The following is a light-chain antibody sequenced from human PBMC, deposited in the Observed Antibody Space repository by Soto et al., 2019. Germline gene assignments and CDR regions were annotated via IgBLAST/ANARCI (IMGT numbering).Light chain of an antibody. Sequence: IVLTLSPATMSVPPGEGATLSCRASQSIDGNLAWYQQRPGQAPRLLINAASTRATGVPARFSGSGSGTDFTLTISSLQSEDFAVYYCQQYSNWPGTFGQGTKVDIK. CDR2: AAS. V-gene: IGKV3-15*01. CDR1: QSIDGN. CDR3: QQYSNWPGT. J-gene: IGKJ1*01.